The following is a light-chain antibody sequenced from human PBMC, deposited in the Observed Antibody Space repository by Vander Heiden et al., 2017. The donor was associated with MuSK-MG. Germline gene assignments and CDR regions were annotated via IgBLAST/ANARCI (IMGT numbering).Light chain of an antibody. CDR3: QQSDSTLYT. J-gene: IGKJ2*01. V-gene: IGKV1-39*01. CDR1: QSISSY. Sequence: DIQMTQSPSSLSASVGDRVTITCRASQSISSYLNWYQQKPGKAPKLLIYAASSLQSGVPSRFGGSGSGTDFTLTISSLQPEDFATYYCQQSDSTLYTFGQGTKLEIK. CDR2: AAS.